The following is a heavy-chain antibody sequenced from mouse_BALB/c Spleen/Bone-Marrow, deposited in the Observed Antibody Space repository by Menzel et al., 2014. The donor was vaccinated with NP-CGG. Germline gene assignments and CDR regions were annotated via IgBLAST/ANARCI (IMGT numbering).Heavy chain of an antibody. CDR2: ISYSGST. J-gene: IGHJ2*01. CDR3: ARWNYGSTYFDY. V-gene: IGHV3-2*02. Sequence: EVQLQQSGPGLVKPSQSLSLTCTVTGYSITSDYAWNWIRQFPGNKLEWMGYISYSGSTSYNPSLKSRISITRDTSKNQFFLQLNSVTTEDTATYYCARWNYGSTYFDYCGQGTTLTVSS. CDR1: GYSITSDYA. D-gene: IGHD1-1*01.